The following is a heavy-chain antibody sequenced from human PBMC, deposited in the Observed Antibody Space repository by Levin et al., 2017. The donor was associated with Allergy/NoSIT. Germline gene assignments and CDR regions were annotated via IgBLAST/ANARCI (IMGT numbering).Heavy chain of an antibody. Sequence: GESLKISCAASGFTFSSYWMHWVRQAPGKGLVWVSRINSDGSSTSYADSVKGRFTISRDNAKNTLYLQMNSLRAEDTAVYYCARDGQSVLLWFGEFPYWGQGTLVTVSS. CDR3: ARDGQSVLLWFGEFPY. V-gene: IGHV3-74*01. D-gene: IGHD3-10*01. J-gene: IGHJ4*02. CDR2: INSDGSST. CDR1: GFTFSSYW.